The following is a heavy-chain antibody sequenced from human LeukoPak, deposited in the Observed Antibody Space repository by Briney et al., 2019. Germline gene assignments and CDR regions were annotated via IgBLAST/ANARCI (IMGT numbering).Heavy chain of an antibody. D-gene: IGHD2-2*03. CDR3: ASVGHCTSSSCPYYFDY. J-gene: IGHJ4*02. Sequence: GGSLRLSCAASGLTFSDYTMNWVRQAPGKVLEWVSYISSISSTISYADSVKGRFTISRDNAKNSLFLQMNSLSAEDTAEYYCASVGHCTSSSCPYYFDYWGQGTLVTVSS. V-gene: IGHV3-48*01. CDR1: GLTFSDYT. CDR2: ISSISSTI.